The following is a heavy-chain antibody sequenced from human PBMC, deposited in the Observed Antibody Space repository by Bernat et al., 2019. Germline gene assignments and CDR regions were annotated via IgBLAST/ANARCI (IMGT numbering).Heavy chain of an antibody. J-gene: IGHJ4*02. CDR1: GGTFSSYA. CDR3: ARVSPPRTIDY. D-gene: IGHD1-14*01. CDR2: IIPILGLA. Sequence: QVQLVQSGAEVKKPGSSVKVSCKASGGTFSSYAISWVRQAPGQGLEWMGRIIPILGLANYAQKFQGSVTITADKSTSTAYMELSSLRSEATTVYYCARVSPPRTIDYCGQGTLVTVSS. V-gene: IGHV1-69*04.